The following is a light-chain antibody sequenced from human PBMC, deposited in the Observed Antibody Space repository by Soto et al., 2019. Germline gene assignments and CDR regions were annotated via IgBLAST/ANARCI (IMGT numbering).Light chain of an antibody. CDR1: QSVGRN. V-gene: IGKV3-15*01. CDR2: GAS. Sequence: EIVMTQSPATLSVSAGERATLSCRASQSVGRNLAWYQQKPGQAPRLLIYGASTRATDIPARFSGSWSGSEFALTISSLQSDDSAVYYCQQFNTWPTDTFGGGTRVEIK. J-gene: IGKJ4*02. CDR3: QQFNTWPTDT.